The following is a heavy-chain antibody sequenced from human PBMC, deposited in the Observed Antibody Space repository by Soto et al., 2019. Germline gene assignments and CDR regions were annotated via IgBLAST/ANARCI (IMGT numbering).Heavy chain of an antibody. CDR3: ARDLGVRIAARPGGWFAP. Sequence: QVQLQESGPGLVKPSQTLSLTCTVSGGSISSDGSYWTWIRQHPGKGLEWIGYIYYSGNSYSNPSLKSRVTISVDPSKNHFSLNLSSVTDADTAVYYCARDLGVRIAARPGGWFAPWRQGTLVTVSS. D-gene: IGHD6-6*01. J-gene: IGHJ5*02. V-gene: IGHV4-31*03. CDR1: GGSISSDGSY. CDR2: IYYSGNS.